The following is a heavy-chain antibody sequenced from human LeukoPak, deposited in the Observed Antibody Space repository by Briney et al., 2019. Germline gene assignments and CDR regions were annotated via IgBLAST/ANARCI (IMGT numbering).Heavy chain of an antibody. V-gene: IGHV1-18*01. CDR3: ARVYDFWSGYPPRPDY. D-gene: IGHD3-3*01. J-gene: IGHJ4*02. CDR1: GYTFTSYG. CDR2: ISAYNGNT. Sequence: ASVKASCKASGYTFTSYGISWVRQTPGQGLEWMGWISAYNGNTNYALKLQGRVTMTTDTSTSTAYMELRSLRSDDTAVYYCARVYDFWSGYPPRPDYWGQGTPVTVSS.